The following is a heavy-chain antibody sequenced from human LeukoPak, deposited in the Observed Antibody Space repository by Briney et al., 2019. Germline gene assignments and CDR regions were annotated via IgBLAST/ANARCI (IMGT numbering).Heavy chain of an antibody. CDR2: IYPGDSDT. D-gene: IGHD3-22*01. CDR3: ARRWEYYYDSSGYHDAFDI. Sequence: GESLKISCKGSGYSFTSYWIGWVRQMPGKGLEWMGIIYPGDSDTRYSPSFQGQVTISADKSISTAYLQWSSLKASDTAMYYCARRWEYYYDSSGYHDAFDIWGQGTMVTVSS. V-gene: IGHV5-51*01. J-gene: IGHJ3*02. CDR1: GYSFTSYW.